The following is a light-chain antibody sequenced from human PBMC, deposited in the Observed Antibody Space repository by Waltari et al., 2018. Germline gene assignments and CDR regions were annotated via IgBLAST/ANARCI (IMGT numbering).Light chain of an antibody. CDR1: NSDVGDFDF. J-gene: IGLJ2*01. CDR2: DVS. CDR3: SSYTASRALEVL. V-gene: IGLV2-14*03. Sequence: QSALTQPASVSGSPGQSITISCTGTNSDVGDFDFVSWYQQHPGEAPKLLIYDVSNRPSGVSHRFSGSKSGNPASLTISGLQAEDEADYYCSSYTASRALEVLFGGGTKLTVL.